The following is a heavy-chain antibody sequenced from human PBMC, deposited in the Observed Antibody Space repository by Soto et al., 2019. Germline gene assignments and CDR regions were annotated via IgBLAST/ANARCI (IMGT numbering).Heavy chain of an antibody. J-gene: IGHJ5*02. CDR2: ISAYNGNT. V-gene: IGHV1-18*01. CDR3: ARVFYYGSGSYSPENWFDP. D-gene: IGHD3-10*01. Sequence: ASVKVSCKASGYTFTSYGISWVRQAPGQGLEWMGWISAYNGNTNYAQKLQGRVTMTTDTSTGTAYMELRSLRSDDTAVYYCARVFYYGSGSYSPENWFDPWGQGTLVTVSS. CDR1: GYTFTSYG.